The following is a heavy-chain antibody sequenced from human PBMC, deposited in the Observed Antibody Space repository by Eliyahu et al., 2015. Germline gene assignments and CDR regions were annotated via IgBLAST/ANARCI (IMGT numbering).Heavy chain of an antibody. Sequence: EVQLVQSGAEVKKPGXSLKIXCKXXGYSFTNYWIGWVRQMPGKGLEWMGIINPGDSDTRYSPSFQGQVTISADKSITTAYLQWNSLKASDTAMYYCARRAALAWSPFDPWGQGTLVTVSS. D-gene: IGHD2-8*02. CDR3: ARRAALAWSPFDP. J-gene: IGHJ5*02. CDR1: GYSFTNYW. V-gene: IGHV5-51*03. CDR2: INPGDSDT.